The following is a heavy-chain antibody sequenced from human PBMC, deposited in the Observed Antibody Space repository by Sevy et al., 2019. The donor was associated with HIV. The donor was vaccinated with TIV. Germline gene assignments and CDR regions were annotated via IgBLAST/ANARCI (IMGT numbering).Heavy chain of an antibody. CDR3: TTEGITMIVVVSDAFDI. D-gene: IGHD3-22*01. Sequence: GGSLRLSCAASGFTFSNAWMSWVRQAPGKGLEWVGRIKSKTDGGTTDYAAPVKGRFTISRDDSKNTLYLQMNSLKTEDTAVYYCTTEGITMIVVVSDAFDIWGQRTMVTVSS. CDR2: IKSKTDGGTT. J-gene: IGHJ3*02. CDR1: GFTFSNAW. V-gene: IGHV3-15*01.